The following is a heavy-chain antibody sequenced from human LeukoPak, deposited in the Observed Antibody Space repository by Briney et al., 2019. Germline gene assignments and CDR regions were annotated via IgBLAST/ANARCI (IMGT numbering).Heavy chain of an antibody. CDR3: ARDLAYYYDSSGYHPLDY. J-gene: IGHJ4*02. V-gene: IGHV1-69*04. CDR1: GGTFISYT. D-gene: IGHD3-22*01. CDR2: IIPILGIA. Sequence: GASVKVSCKASGGTFISYTISWVRQAPGQGLEWMGRIIPILGIANYAQKFQGRVTITADKSTSTAYMELSSLRSEDTAVYYCARDLAYYYDSSGYHPLDYWGQGTLVTVSS.